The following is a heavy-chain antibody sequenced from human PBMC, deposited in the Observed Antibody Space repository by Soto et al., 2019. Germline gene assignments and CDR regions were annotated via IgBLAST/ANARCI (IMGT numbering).Heavy chain of an antibody. V-gene: IGHV3-48*01. CDR1: GFTFSNHV. Sequence: EEQLVESGGGLVQPGGSVRLSCAASGFTFSNHVMNWVRQAPGRGLEWVSSINRDFNTYYADPVKGRFTISRDNAKDSLYLTMNSLRADDSAVYYCVNGDYYVGQGTLVTVSS. CDR2: INRDFNT. D-gene: IGHD4-17*01. J-gene: IGHJ4*02. CDR3: VNGDYY.